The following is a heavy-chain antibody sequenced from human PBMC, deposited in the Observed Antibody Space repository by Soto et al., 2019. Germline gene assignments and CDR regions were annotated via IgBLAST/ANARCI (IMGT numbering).Heavy chain of an antibody. D-gene: IGHD3-9*01. CDR3: ARDTRKNDVLTGSYYYYALDV. V-gene: IGHV4-31*03. CDR1: GGSISTVGHY. J-gene: IGHJ6*02. CDR2: IYHTGST. Sequence: SETLSLTCSVSGGSISTVGHYWTWIRQPPGKGLEWIGSIYHTGSTYYSKSLRSRLTMSVDTSKSQFSLKLSSVTAADTAVYYCARDTRKNDVLTGSYYYYALDVWGQGTTVTVSS.